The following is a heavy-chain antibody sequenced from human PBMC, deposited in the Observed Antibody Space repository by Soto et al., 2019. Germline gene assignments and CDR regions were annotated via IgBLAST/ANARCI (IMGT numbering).Heavy chain of an antibody. CDR2: FDPEDGET. Sequence: ASVKVSCKVSGYTLTELSMHWVRQAPGKGLEWMGGFDPEDGETIYAQKFQGRVTMTEDTSTDTAYMELSSLGSEDTAGYYCATDRARSYDYFDYWGQGTLVTVSS. J-gene: IGHJ4*02. D-gene: IGHD1-26*01. CDR3: ATDRARSYDYFDY. CDR1: GYTLTELS. V-gene: IGHV1-24*01.